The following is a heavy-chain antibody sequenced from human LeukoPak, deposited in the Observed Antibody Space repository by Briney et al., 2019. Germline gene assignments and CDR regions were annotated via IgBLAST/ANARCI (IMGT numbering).Heavy chain of an antibody. CDR1: GFTFSSHS. D-gene: IGHD6-6*01. Sequence: GGSLRLSCAASGFTFSSHSMNWVRQAPGKGLEWVSSISSSSSYIYYADSVKGRFTISRDNAKNSLYLQMNSLRAEDTAVYYCARAYSSSPNYYYYGMDVWGQGTTVTVSS. J-gene: IGHJ6*02. CDR3: ARAYSSSPNYYYYGMDV. CDR2: ISSSSSYI. V-gene: IGHV3-21*01.